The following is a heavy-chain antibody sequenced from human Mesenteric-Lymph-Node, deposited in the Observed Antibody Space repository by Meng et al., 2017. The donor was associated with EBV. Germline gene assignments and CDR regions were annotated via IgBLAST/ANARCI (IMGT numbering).Heavy chain of an antibody. CDR1: GGSITTNNY. Sequence: VRLRGPGPGMVNPSGTLSLTCAVSGGSITTNNYWSWVRQPPGKGLEWIAEISHNGHTNYSPSLKSRVTISIDKSKNQFSLKVDSVTAADTAVYYCARERGAGTYQGFDFWGQGTLVTVSS. V-gene: IGHV4-4*02. CDR2: ISHNGHT. D-gene: IGHD3-10*01. J-gene: IGHJ4*02. CDR3: ARERGAGTYQGFDF.